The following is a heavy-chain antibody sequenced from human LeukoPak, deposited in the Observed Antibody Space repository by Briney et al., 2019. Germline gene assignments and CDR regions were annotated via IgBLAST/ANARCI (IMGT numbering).Heavy chain of an antibody. V-gene: IGHV3-64D*09. CDR2: ISSNGGST. CDR3: VKPQPGGGFDY. J-gene: IGHJ4*02. D-gene: IGHD1-14*01. CDR1: GXTFSSYA. Sequence: GGSLRLSCSASGXTFSSYAMHWVRQAPGKGLEYVSAISSNGGSTYYADSVKGRFTISRDNSKNTLYLQMSSLRAEDTAVYYCVKPQPGGGFDYWGQGTLVTVSS.